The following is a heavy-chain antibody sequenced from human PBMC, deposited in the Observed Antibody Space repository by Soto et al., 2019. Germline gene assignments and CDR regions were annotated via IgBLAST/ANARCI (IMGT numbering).Heavy chain of an antibody. V-gene: IGHV3-15*01. CDR1: GFTFSNAW. CDR3: TTGPSGSPPPSGDFDY. Sequence: LRLSCAASGFTFSNAWMSWVRQAPGKGLEWVGRIKSKTDGGTTDYAAPVKGRFTISRDDSKNTLYPQMNSLKTEDTAVYYCTTGPSGSPPPSGDFDYWGQGTLVTVSS. J-gene: IGHJ4*02. CDR2: IKSKTDGGTT. D-gene: IGHD1-26*01.